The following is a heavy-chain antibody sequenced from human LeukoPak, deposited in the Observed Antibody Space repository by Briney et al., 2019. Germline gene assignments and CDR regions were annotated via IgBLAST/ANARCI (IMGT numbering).Heavy chain of an antibody. CDR2: IYHSGST. J-gene: IGHJ5*02. CDR1: GGSISSGGYS. CDR3: ARDYGDYGNWFDP. D-gene: IGHD4-17*01. Sequence: SETLSLTCAVSGGSISSGGYSWRWIRQPPGKGLEWIGYIYHSGSTYYNPSLKSRVTISVDRSKNLFSLKLSSVTAADTAVYYCARDYGDYGNWFDPWGQGTLVTVSS. V-gene: IGHV4-30-2*01.